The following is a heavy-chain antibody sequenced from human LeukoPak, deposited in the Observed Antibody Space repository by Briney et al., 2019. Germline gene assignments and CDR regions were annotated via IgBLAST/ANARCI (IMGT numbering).Heavy chain of an antibody. Sequence: PSETLSLTCAVSGGSISSSNWWSWVRQPPGKGLEWIGEIYHSGSTNYSPSLKSRVTMSVDKSKNHFSLKLSSVTAADTAVYYCAIRDIVVISSAMDVWGHGTTVTVSS. CDR3: AIRDIVVISSAMDV. CDR1: GGSISSSNW. CDR2: IYHSGST. D-gene: IGHD2-2*01. J-gene: IGHJ6*02. V-gene: IGHV4-4*02.